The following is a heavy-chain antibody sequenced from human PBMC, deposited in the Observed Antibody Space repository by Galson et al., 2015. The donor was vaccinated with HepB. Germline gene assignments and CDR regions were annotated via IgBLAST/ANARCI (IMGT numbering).Heavy chain of an antibody. V-gene: IGHV3-11*05. CDR1: GFTFSDYY. Sequence: SLRLSCAASGFTFSDYYMSWIRQAPGKGLEWVSYISSSSSYTNYADSVKGRFTISRDNAKNSLYLQINSLRAEDTAVYYCARGQGDYYGSGSYVDYWGQGTLVTVSS. D-gene: IGHD3-10*01. CDR2: ISSSSSYT. J-gene: IGHJ4*02. CDR3: ARGQGDYYGSGSYVDY.